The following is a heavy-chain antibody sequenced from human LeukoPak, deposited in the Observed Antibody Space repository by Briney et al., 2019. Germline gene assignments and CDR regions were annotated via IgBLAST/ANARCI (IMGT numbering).Heavy chain of an antibody. CDR3: ARAPSSYDSSGYWFDY. D-gene: IGHD3-22*01. Sequence: SVKVSCKASVGTFNSYAISWVRQAPGQGLEWVGGIIPIFGTANYAQKFQGRGTITADKSTSTAYMELSSVRSEDTAVYYCARAPSSYDSSGYWFDYWGQGTLVTVSS. CDR1: VGTFNSYA. CDR2: IIPIFGTA. V-gene: IGHV1-69*06. J-gene: IGHJ4*02.